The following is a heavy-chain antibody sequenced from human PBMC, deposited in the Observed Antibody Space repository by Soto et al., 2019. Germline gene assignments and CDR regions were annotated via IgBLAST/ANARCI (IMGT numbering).Heavy chain of an antibody. V-gene: IGHV4-31*03. CDR2: IFYSGST. Sequence: QVQLQESGPGLVKPSQTPSLTCTVSGGSISSGGYYWSWIRQHPGKGLEWFGYIFYSGSTYYNPSLKSRVTISVDTSKNQFSLKLSSVTAADTAVYYCARSPEATVTAFDYWGQGTLVTVSS. CDR3: ARSPEATVTAFDY. D-gene: IGHD4-17*01. J-gene: IGHJ4*02. CDR1: GGSISSGGYY.